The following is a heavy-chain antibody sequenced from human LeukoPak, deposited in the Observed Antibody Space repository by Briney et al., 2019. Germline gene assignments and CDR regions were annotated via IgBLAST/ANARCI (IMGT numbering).Heavy chain of an antibody. CDR2: INGYNGNT. V-gene: IGHV1-18*01. CDR1: GYTFTSYG. CDR3: ASVYKYGMDV. Sequence: ASVKVSCKASGYTFTSYGISWVRQAPGQGLEWMGWINGYNGNTNYAQRLQGRVTMTTDTSTSTVYMELSSLRSEDTAVYYCASVYKYGMDVWGQGTTVIVSS. J-gene: IGHJ6*02.